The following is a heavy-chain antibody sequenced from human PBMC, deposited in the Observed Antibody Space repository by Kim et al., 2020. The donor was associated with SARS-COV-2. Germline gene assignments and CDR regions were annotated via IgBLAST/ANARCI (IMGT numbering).Heavy chain of an antibody. V-gene: IGHV3-30*18. Sequence: GGSLRLSCAASGFTFSSYGMHWVRQAPGKGLEWVAVISYDGSNKYYADSVKGRFTISRDNSKNTLYLQMNSLRAEDTAVYYCAKDPSTGYSSSWNWFDPWGQGTLVTVSS. D-gene: IGHD6-13*01. CDR1: GFTFSSYG. CDR3: AKDPSTGYSSSWNWFDP. J-gene: IGHJ5*02. CDR2: ISYDGSNK.